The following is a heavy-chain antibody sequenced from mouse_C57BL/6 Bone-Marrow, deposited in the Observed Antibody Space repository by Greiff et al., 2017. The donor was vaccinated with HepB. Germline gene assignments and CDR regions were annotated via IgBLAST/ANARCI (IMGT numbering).Heavy chain of an antibody. J-gene: IGHJ4*01. D-gene: IGHD1-1*01. Sequence: VQLKESGPGLVQPSQSLSITCTVSGFSLTSYGVHWVRQSPGKGLEWLGVIWSGGSTDYNAAFISRLSISKDNSKSQVFFKMNSLQADDKAIYYCARKESYYGSPYYAMDYWGQGTSVTVSS. CDR1: GFSLTSYG. CDR2: IWSGGST. CDR3: ARKESYYGSPYYAMDY. V-gene: IGHV2-2*01.